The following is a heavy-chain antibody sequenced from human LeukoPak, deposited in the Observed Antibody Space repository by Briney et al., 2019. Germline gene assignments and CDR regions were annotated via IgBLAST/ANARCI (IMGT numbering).Heavy chain of an antibody. J-gene: IGHJ4*02. V-gene: IGHV4-59*01. D-gene: IGHD2-2*02. CDR2: IYYSGST. CDR1: GGSFSGYY. Sequence: NPSETLSLTCAVYGGSFSGYYWSWIRQPPGKGLEWIGYIYYSGSTNYNPSLKSRVTISVDTSKNQFSLKLSSVTAADTAVYYCASTLGYCSSTSCYRPGTFDYWGQGTLVTVSS. CDR3: ASTLGYCSSTSCYRPGTFDY.